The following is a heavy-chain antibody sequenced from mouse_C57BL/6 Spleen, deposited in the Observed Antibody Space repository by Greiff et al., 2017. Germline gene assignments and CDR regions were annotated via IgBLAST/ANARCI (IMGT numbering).Heavy chain of an antibody. Sequence: EVNLMESGGGLVKPGGSLKLSCAASGFTFSSYAMSWVRQTPEKRLEWVATISDGGSYTYYPDTVKGRFTISRDNAKNNLYLQMSHLKSEDTAMYYCAREGDYYGRSYDWGQGTLVTVSA. CDR1: GFTFSSYA. CDR3: AREGDYYGRSYD. CDR2: ISDGGSYT. V-gene: IGHV5-4*01. D-gene: IGHD1-1*01. J-gene: IGHJ3*01.